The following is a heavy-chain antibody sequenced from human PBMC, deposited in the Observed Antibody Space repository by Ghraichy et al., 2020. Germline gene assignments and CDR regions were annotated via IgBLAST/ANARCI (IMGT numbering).Heavy chain of an antibody. V-gene: IGHV3-73*01. J-gene: IGHJ6*02. CDR3: TRHGYYYDSSAPLGGYYYGMDV. CDR1: GFTFSGSA. CDR2: IRIKANNYAT. D-gene: IGHD3-22*01. Sequence: GGSLRLSCAASGFTFSGSAMHWVRQASVKWLEWVGRIRIKANNYATLYAESVKGRFTISRVDSKNTAYLQMNSLKTEVTAVYYCTRHGYYYDSSAPLGGYYYGMDVWGQGTTVTVSS.